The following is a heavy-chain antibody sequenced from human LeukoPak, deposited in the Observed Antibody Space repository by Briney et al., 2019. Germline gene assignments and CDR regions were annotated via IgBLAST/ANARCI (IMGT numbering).Heavy chain of an antibody. J-gene: IGHJ4*02. D-gene: IGHD3-22*01. Sequence: GGSLRLSCAASGFTFSSYGMHWDRQAPGKGLEWVAVIWYDGSNKYYADSVNGRFTISRDNSKNTLYLQMNSLRAEDTAVYYCAREYYYDSSGYYYRGYYFDYWGQGTLVTVSS. CDR1: GFTFSSYG. V-gene: IGHV3-33*01. CDR3: AREYYYDSSGYYYRGYYFDY. CDR2: IWYDGSNK.